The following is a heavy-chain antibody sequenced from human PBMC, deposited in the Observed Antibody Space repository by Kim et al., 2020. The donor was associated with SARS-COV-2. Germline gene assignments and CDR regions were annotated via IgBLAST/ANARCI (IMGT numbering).Heavy chain of an antibody. D-gene: IGHD4-17*01. Sequence: GGSLRLSCAASGFTFRTYGMHWVRQAPGKGLEWVAVIWFDGSRSFYADSVKGRFSISRDNSKNTLFLQINSVRVEDTAIYYCASAYADYGIDHWGKGTLVTVAS. V-gene: IGHV3-33*01. J-gene: IGHJ1*01. CDR2: IWFDGSRS. CDR1: GFTFRTYG. CDR3: ASAYADYGIDH.